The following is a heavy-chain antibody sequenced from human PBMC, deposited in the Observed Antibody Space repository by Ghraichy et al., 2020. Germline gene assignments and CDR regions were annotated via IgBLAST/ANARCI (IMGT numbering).Heavy chain of an antibody. V-gene: IGHV3-64D*06. J-gene: IGHJ4*02. Sequence: GGSLRLSCSASGFTFSSYAMHWVRQAPGKGLEYVSAISSNGGSTYYADSVKGRFTISRDNSKNTLYLQMSSLRAEDTAVYYCVKGVGYSSSWYGDYFDYWGQGTLVTVSS. CDR2: ISSNGGST. CDR3: VKGVGYSSSWYGDYFDY. CDR1: GFTFSSYA. D-gene: IGHD6-13*01.